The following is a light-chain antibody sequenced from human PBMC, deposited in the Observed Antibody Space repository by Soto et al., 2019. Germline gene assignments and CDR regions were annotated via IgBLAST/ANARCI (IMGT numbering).Light chain of an antibody. V-gene: IGKV3D-15*01. CDR2: DAS. CDR3: LHYHSWPIT. CDR1: QSVSSY. Sequence: IVLTQSPATLSLSPGKRATLSCRASQSVSSYLAWYQQKPGQAPRLLIYDASNRATGIPARFSGSGSGTEFTLTISSLQSEDFAVYYCLHYHSWPITFGQGTRLEIK. J-gene: IGKJ5*01.